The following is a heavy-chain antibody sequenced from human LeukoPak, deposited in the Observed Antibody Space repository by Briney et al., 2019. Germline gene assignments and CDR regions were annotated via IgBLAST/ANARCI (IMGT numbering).Heavy chain of an antibody. CDR3: ASGEAYYYDREY. CDR1: GFTFSDYY. V-gene: IGHV3-11*01. D-gene: IGHD3-22*01. CDR2: ISSSGSTI. Sequence: PGGSLRLSCAASGFTFSDYYMSWIRQAPGKGLEWVSYISSSGSTIYYADSVKGRFTISRDNSKNTLYLQMNSLRAEDTAVYYCASGEAYYYDREYWGQGTLVTVSS. J-gene: IGHJ1*01.